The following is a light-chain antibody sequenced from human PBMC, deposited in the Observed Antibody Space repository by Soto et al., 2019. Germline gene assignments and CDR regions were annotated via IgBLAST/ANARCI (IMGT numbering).Light chain of an antibody. CDR2: AAS. CDR1: QGISNY. J-gene: IGKJ1*01. V-gene: IGKV1-27*01. Sequence: DIQMTQSPSSLSASVGDRVTITCRASQGISNYLAWYQQKQGKVPKLLIYAASTLQSGVPSRFSGSGSGTDFTLTISSLQPEDVATYYCQKYNSARTFGQGTKVEIK. CDR3: QKYNSART.